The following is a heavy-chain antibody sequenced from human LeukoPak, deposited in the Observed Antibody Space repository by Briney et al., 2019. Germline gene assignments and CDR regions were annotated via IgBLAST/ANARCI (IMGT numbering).Heavy chain of an antibody. V-gene: IGHV3-7*03. D-gene: IGHD6-19*01. CDR1: GFSFSSYW. Sequence: GGSLRLSCAASGFSFSSYWMSWVRQAPGKGLEWVAYTNQDGSEKYYVDSVRGRFTISRDNAKNSLYLQMNSLRAEDTAVYYCARGGEWLDHFDYWGQGTLVTVSS. J-gene: IGHJ4*02. CDR3: ARGGEWLDHFDY. CDR2: TNQDGSEK.